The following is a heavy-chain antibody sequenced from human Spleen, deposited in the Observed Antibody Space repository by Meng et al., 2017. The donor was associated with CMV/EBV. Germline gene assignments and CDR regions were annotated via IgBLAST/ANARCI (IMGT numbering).Heavy chain of an antibody. D-gene: IGHD2-2*01. J-gene: IGHJ5*02. Sequence: FTFSCYGMHCVRQAPGKGLEWVAFIRYDGSNEYYADSVKGRFTISRDDSKNTLYLQMNSLRAEDTAVYYCAKEYCSSTSCYPNWFDPWGQGTLVTVSS. CDR2: IRYDGSNE. V-gene: IGHV3-30*02. CDR3: AKEYCSSTSCYPNWFDP. CDR1: FTFSCYG.